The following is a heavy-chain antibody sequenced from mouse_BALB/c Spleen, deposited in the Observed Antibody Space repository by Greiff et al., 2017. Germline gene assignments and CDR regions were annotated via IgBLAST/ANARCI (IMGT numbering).Heavy chain of an antibody. CDR3: ARRGGNYAFDY. D-gene: IGHD2-1*01. Sequence: VQLQQSGAELAKPGASVKMSCKASGYTFTSYWMHWVKQRPGQGLEWIGYINPSTGYTEYNQKFKDKATLTADKSSSTAYMQLSSLTSEDSAVYYCARRGGNYAFDYWGQGTTLTVSS. CDR2: INPSTGYT. CDR1: GYTFTSYW. J-gene: IGHJ2*01. V-gene: IGHV1-7*01.